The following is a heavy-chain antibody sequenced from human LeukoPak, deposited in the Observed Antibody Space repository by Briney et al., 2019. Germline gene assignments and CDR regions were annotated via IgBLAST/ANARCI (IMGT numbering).Heavy chain of an antibody. CDR1: GYTLTELS. D-gene: IGHD1-1*01. Sequence: ASVTVSCKVSGYTLTELSMHWVRQAPGKGLEWMGGFDPEDGETIYAQKFQGRVTMTEDTSTDTAYMELSSLRSEDTAVYYCATNWNPDSTQYYFDYWGQGTLVTVSS. CDR3: ATNWNPDSTQYYFDY. CDR2: FDPEDGET. J-gene: IGHJ4*02. V-gene: IGHV1-24*01.